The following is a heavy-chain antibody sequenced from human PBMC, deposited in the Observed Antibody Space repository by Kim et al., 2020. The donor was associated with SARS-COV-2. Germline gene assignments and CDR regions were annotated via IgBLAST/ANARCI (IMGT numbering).Heavy chain of an antibody. CDR3: VRDISAPHSAGELDV. J-gene: IGHJ6*03. CDR2: INQDGSEK. V-gene: IGHV3-7*01. CDR1: QFSLSRYW. Sequence: GGSLRLSCTASQFSLSRYWMSWVRQAPGKGLEWVAKINQDGSEKAHADSVKGRFTISRDNADNSLYLQMNSLRVEDTALYYCVRDISAPHSAGELDVWG. D-gene: IGHD3-16*01.